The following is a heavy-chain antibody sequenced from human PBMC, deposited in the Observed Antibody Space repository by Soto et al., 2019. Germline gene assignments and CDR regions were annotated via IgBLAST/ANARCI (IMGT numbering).Heavy chain of an antibody. J-gene: IGHJ4*02. CDR2: IYYGGST. CDR1: GGSISSGGYY. CDR3: ARGRQWLADDFDY. Sequence: SETLSLTCTVSGGSISSGGYYWSWIRQHPGKGLEWIGYIYYGGSTYYNPSLKSRATISGDTSKNQFSLKLSSVTAADTAVYYCARGRQWLADDFDYWGQGTLVTVSS. D-gene: IGHD6-19*01. V-gene: IGHV4-31*03.